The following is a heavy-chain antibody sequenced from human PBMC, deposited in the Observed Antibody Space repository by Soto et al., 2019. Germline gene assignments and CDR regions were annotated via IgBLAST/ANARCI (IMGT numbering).Heavy chain of an antibody. V-gene: IGHV5-51*01. CDR3: SRPDSNGWYDS. D-gene: IGHD5-18*01. J-gene: IGHJ5*01. CDR1: GYSFAHYY. Sequence: GESLKISCKGSGYSFAHYYIGWVRQMPGKGLEWMGIIYPGDSDTRYSPSFEGQVTFSADKSISTAYLQWSSLKASDTAIYYCSRPDSNGWYDSCGQGSLVTVSS. CDR2: IYPGDSDT.